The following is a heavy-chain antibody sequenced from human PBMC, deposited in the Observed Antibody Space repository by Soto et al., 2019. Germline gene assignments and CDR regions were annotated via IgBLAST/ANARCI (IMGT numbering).Heavy chain of an antibody. CDR1: GSTFSTYA. D-gene: IGHD4-17*01. CDR2: ISAGGGST. J-gene: IGHJ3*02. Sequence: EAQLLESGGGLVQPGGSLRLSCVASGSTFSTYAMSWVRQAPGKGLEWVSAISAGGGSTYYVDSVKGRFTISRDNSINTLYLQMNSLRTEDTAVYYCAHPRGYGVFDAYDIWGQGAMVTVSS. V-gene: IGHV3-23*01. CDR3: AHPRGYGVFDAYDI.